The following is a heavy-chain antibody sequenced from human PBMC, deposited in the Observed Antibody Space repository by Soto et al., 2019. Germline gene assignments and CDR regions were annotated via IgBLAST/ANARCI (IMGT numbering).Heavy chain of an antibody. CDR2: IYHSGST. J-gene: IGHJ4*02. Sequence: PSETLSLTCAVSGGSISSGGYSWSWIRQPPGKGLEWIGYIYHSGSTYYNPSLKSRVTISVDRSKNQFSLKLSSVTAADTAVYYCARDRGLQGTFDYWGQGTLVTVSS. CDR1: GGSISSGGYS. V-gene: IGHV4-30-2*01. CDR3: ARDRGLQGTFDY. D-gene: IGHD4-4*01.